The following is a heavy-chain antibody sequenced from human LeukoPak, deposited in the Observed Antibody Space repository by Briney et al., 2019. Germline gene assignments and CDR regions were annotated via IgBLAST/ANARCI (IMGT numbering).Heavy chain of an antibody. V-gene: IGHV6-1*01. CDR1: GDSVSSNSAS. CDR3: ARDRWELGIRHWFDP. CDR2: TYYRSKWYN. D-gene: IGHD7-27*01. Sequence: SRTLSLTCAISGDSVSSNSASWNWIRQSPSRGLEWLGRTYYRSKWYNDYAVSVKSRITINPDTSKNQFSLQLNSVTPEDTAVYYCARDRWELGIRHWFDPWGQGTLVTVSS. J-gene: IGHJ5*02.